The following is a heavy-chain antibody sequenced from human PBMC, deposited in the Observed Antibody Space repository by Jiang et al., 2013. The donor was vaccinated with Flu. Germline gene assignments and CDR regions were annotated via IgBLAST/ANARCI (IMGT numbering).Heavy chain of an antibody. Sequence: LGAGDTSYAQNFQGRFTVTSDTSTDTVYLELNGLRFEDTAVYYCARAESSTYFFDYWGQGTLVTVSS. J-gene: IGHJ4*02. V-gene: IGHV1-46*01. CDR2: LGAGDT. CDR3: ARAESSTYFFDY. D-gene: IGHD1-14*01.